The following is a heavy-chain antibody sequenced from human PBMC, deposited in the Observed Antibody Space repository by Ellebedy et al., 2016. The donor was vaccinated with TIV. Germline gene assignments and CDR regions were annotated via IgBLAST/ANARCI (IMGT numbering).Heavy chain of an antibody. CDR1: GFTFSNYY. Sequence: PGGSLRLSCAASGFTFSNYYMNWVRQAPGKGLEWVANIKEDGSIGNYVDSVKGRFTISRDNTKNLVFLQMNSLRAEYTAVYYCAREARWLTKEDYWGQGTLVTVSS. CDR2: IKEDGSIG. D-gene: IGHD6-19*01. V-gene: IGHV3-7*03. J-gene: IGHJ4*02. CDR3: AREARWLTKEDY.